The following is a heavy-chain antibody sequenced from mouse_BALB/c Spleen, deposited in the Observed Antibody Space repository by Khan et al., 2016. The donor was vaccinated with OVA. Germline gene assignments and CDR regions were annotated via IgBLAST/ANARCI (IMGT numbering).Heavy chain of an antibody. CDR2: IWSDGST. Sequence: VELVESGPGLAAPSQSLSITCTISGFPLTSYGVHWVRQPPGKGLEWLAVIWSDGSTNYNSTLKSRLTITKDNSQSQVFLKMSSLQTDDTAIYFCARQPYYHYNIMDYWGQGTSVTVSS. D-gene: IGHD2-10*01. V-gene: IGHV2-6-1*01. J-gene: IGHJ4*01. CDR1: GFPLTSYG. CDR3: ARQPYYHYNIMDY.